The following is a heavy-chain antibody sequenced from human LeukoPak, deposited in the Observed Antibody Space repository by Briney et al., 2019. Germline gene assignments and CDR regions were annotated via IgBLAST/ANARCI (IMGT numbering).Heavy chain of an antibody. D-gene: IGHD3-3*01. Sequence: GASVKVSCKASGYTFTDYYLHWVRQAPGQGLEWMGWINPKSGVTDSKMKFQGRVTLTRDTSITTAYMELISLTSDDAAVYYCARDWAYYDFWSGRNWFDPWGQGTLVTVSS. J-gene: IGHJ5*02. V-gene: IGHV1-2*02. CDR1: GYTFTDYY. CDR2: INPKSGVT. CDR3: ARDWAYYDFWSGRNWFDP.